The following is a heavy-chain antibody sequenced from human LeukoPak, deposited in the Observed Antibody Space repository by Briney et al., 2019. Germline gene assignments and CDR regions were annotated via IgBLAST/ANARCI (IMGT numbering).Heavy chain of an antibody. Sequence: MXXXRQAPGKGLEWVAVIWYDGTNKYYADSVKGRFTISRDSSKNTLYLQMNSLRAEDTALYYCARAAYDSSGYLTLWGQGTLVTVSS. CDR2: IWYDGTNK. V-gene: IGHV3-33*01. CDR3: ARAAYDSSGYLTL. J-gene: IGHJ4*02. D-gene: IGHD3-22*01.